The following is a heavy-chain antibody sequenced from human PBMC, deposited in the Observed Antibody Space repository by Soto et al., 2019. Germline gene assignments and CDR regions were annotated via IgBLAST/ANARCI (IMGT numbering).Heavy chain of an antibody. J-gene: IGHJ4*02. CDR2: FSAYNGNT. CDR3: ASGNSGWVDY. CDR1: GYTFTSYG. V-gene: IGHV1-18*01. D-gene: IGHD6-19*01. Sequence: QVQLGHSGAEVKNPGASVKVSCRASGYTFTSYGISWVPQAPGQGLEWLGWFSAYNGNTNHAQKLQGRVAMTTDTSTSTAYMELRSLISDDTAVYYCASGNSGWVDYWGQGTLVTVS.